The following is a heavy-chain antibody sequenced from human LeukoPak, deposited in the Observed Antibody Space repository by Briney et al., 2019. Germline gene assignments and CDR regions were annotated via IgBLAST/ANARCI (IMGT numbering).Heavy chain of an antibody. D-gene: IGHD6-19*01. CDR2: IGGSGANT. CDR1: GFTFSIYA. V-gene: IGHV3-23*01. J-gene: IGHJ4*02. Sequence: GGSLRLSCAASGFTFSIYAWNWVRQAPGKGLEWVASIGGSGANTYHADSVKGRFTISRDISKNTLYLQMNSLRAEDTAVYFCAKDIRDSGWSLDYWGQGTLVTVSS. CDR3: AKDIRDSGWSLDY.